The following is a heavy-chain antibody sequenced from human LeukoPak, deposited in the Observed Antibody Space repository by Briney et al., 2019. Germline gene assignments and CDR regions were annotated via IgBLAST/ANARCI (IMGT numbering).Heavy chain of an antibody. CDR2: IKQDGSEK. Sequence: GGSLRLSCAASGFTFSSYWMGWVRQAPGKGLEWVANIKQDGSEKYYVDSVKGRFTISRDNAKNSLYPQMNSLRAEDTALYYCASMSGMVRALGYWGQGTLVTVSS. J-gene: IGHJ4*02. V-gene: IGHV3-7*01. D-gene: IGHD3-10*01. CDR1: GFTFSSYW. CDR3: ASMSGMVRALGY.